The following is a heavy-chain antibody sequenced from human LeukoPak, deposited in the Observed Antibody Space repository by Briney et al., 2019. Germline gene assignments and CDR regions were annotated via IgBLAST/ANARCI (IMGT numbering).Heavy chain of an antibody. CDR2: IHYSGST. Sequence: SETLSLTCTVSGGSISSYYWSWIRQPPGKGLEWIGYIHYSGSTNYNPSLKSRVTILVETSKNQFSLKLSSVTAADTAVYYCARGWRGSGSYSSWFDPWGQGTLVTVSS. J-gene: IGHJ5*02. CDR1: GGSISSYY. CDR3: ARGWRGSGSYSSWFDP. V-gene: IGHV4-59*12. D-gene: IGHD3-10*01.